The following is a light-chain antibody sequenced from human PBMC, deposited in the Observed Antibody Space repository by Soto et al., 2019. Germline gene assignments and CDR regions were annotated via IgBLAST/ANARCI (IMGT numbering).Light chain of an antibody. Sequence: DIQMTQSPSTLSASIGDRVTITCRASQTINNWLAWYQQKPGKAPNLLIYHASNLETGVPSRFSGSAFGTEFTLTISSLLPDDSATYYCQHSNSYPWTFGQGTTVEIK. CDR1: QTINNW. J-gene: IGKJ1*01. CDR3: QHSNSYPWT. CDR2: HAS. V-gene: IGKV1-5*01.